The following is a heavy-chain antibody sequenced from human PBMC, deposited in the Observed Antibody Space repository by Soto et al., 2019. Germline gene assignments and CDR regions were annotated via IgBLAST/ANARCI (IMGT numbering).Heavy chain of an antibody. CDR2: IYGGGST. CDR1: GFTVSGNH. Sequence: EVQQVESGGGLIQPGGSLRLSCAASGFTVSGNHMSWVRQAPGKGLEWDSVIYGGGSTYYADSVKGRFTISRDNYTNTLYLQMNSLRAEVTAVYYCARDSGYSYGYYGMDVWGQGTTVTVSS. CDR3: ARDSGYSYGYYGMDV. D-gene: IGHD5-18*01. J-gene: IGHJ6*01. V-gene: IGHV3-53*01.